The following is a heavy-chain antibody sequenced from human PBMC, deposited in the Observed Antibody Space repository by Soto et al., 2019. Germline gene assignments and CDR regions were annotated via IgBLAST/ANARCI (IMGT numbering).Heavy chain of an antibody. Sequence: QVPLVQSGAEVKRPGASVNVSCKASGYTFTTYSLSWVRQAPGQGLEWMGWISPFNGDATNAQKFQDRVTLTTDTSTSTAYMELRRLRDDDTAFYYSARVADIVLIPALDYWGRGTLVIVSS. D-gene: IGHD2-8*02. CDR2: ISPFNGDA. CDR1: GYTFTTYS. CDR3: ARVADIVLIPALDY. V-gene: IGHV1-18*04. J-gene: IGHJ4*02.